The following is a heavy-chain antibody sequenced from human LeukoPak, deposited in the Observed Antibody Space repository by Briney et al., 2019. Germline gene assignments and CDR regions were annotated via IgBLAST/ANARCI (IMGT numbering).Heavy chain of an antibody. CDR1: GGSISSYY. V-gene: IGHV4-59*12. J-gene: IGHJ5*02. CDR2: IYYSVST. CDR3: ARERAATASRRWFDP. D-gene: IGHD1-26*01. Sequence: LSETLSLTCTVSGGSISSYYWSWIRQHPGKGLEWIGYIYYSVSTIYNPSLKSRVTISVDTSKNQFSLKLSSVTAADTAVYYCARERAATASRRWFDPWGQGALVTVSS.